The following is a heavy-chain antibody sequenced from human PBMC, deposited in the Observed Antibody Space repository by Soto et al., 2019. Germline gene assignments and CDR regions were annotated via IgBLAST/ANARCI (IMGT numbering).Heavy chain of an antibody. Sequence: QVQLQESGPGLVKPSGTLSLICAVSGGFISSSHWWTWVRQPPGKGLEWIGEIYHSGSTNYNPSLKSRVTISVDKSKNQFSLKLSSVTAADTAVYYCARRDWTPMATLFDYWGQGTLVPVSS. V-gene: IGHV4-4*02. J-gene: IGHJ4*02. CDR1: GGFISSSHW. D-gene: IGHD5-18*01. CDR3: ARRDWTPMATLFDY. CDR2: IYHSGST.